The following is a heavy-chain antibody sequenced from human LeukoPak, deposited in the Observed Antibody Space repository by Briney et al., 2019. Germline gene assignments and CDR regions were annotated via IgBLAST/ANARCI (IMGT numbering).Heavy chain of an antibody. CDR2: IRGDGSLT. V-gene: IGHV3-74*01. J-gene: IGHJ6*02. D-gene: IGHD3-10*01. Sequence: GGSLRLSCAASGFTFSTHWMYWVRQAPGKEFVWVSRIRGDGSLTSYAASVRGRFTISRDNAKETLYLQMTSLRVEDPAVYSCASLLTPYHGSGGGGMDVWGQGTTVTVSS. CDR3: ASLLTPYHGSGGGGMDV. CDR1: GFTFSTHW.